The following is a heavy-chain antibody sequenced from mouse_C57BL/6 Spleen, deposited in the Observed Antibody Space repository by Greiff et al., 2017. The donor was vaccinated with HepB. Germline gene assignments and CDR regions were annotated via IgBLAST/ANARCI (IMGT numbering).Heavy chain of an antibody. V-gene: IGHV1-15*01. CDR3: ARSPFITTVVDYFDY. Sequence: VQLQESGAELVRPGASVTLSCKASGYTFTDYEMHWVKQTPVHGLEWIGAIDPETGGTAYNQKFKGKAILTADKSSSTAYMELRSLTSEDSAVYYCARSPFITTVVDYFDYWGQGTTLTVSS. CDR2: IDPETGGT. CDR1: GYTFTDYE. D-gene: IGHD1-1*01. J-gene: IGHJ2*01.